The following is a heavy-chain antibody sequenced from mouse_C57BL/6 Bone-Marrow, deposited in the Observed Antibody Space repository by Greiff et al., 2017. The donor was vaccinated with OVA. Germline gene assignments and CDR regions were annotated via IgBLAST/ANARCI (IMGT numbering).Heavy chain of an antibody. D-gene: IGHD1-1*01. CDR1: GFTFSSYA. CDR2: ISDGGSYT. J-gene: IGHJ1*03. CDR3: ARDYGSSYRGWYFDV. V-gene: IGHV5-4*01. Sequence: DVKLVESGGGLVKPGGSLKLSCAASGFTFSSYAMSWVRQTPEKRLEWVATISDGGSYTYYPDNVKGRFTISRDNAKNNLYLQMSHLKSEDTAMYYCARDYGSSYRGWYFDVWGTGTTVTVSS.